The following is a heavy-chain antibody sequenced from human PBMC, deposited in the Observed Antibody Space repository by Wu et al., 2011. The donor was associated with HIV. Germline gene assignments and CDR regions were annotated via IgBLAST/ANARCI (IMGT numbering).Heavy chain of an antibody. V-gene: IGHV1-2*02. Sequence: QVQLVQSGAEVKKPGASVKVSCKASRYTFADYFMHWVRQAPGQGLEWMGWINPKSGGSYYAQKFQGRVTMTRDTSISTGSMELSRLRSDDTAVYYCARAETIVVGQNYYYYLDVWGQGTTVTVSS. CDR3: ARAETIVVGQNYYYYLDV. CDR2: INPKSGGS. J-gene: IGHJ6*02. D-gene: IGHD2-15*01. CDR1: RYTFADYF.